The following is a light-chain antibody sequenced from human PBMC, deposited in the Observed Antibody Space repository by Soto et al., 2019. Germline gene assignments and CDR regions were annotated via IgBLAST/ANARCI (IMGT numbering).Light chain of an antibody. CDR2: EVT. CDR1: SGDVGSYRF. Sequence: QSVLTQPPSASGSPGQSVTISCTGTSGDVGSYRFVSWYQQHPGKAPKLLIYEVTKWPSGVPDRFSASTSGNTASLTVSGLQADDEADYYCSSYAGNNNVIFGGGTKLTVL. CDR3: SSYAGNNNVI. V-gene: IGLV2-8*01. J-gene: IGLJ2*01.